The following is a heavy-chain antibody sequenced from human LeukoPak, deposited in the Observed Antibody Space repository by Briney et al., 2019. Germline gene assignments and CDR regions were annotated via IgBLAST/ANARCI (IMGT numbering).Heavy chain of an antibody. CDR3: ATTRPGIAAAGLFDY. Sequence: SETLSLTCAVYGGSFSGYYWSWIRQHPGKGLEWIGYIYYSGSTYYNPSLKSRVTISVDTSKNQFSLKLSSVTAADTAVYYCATTRPGIAAAGLFDYWGQGTLVTVSS. CDR2: IYYSGST. V-gene: IGHV4-31*11. D-gene: IGHD6-13*01. CDR1: GGSFSGYY. J-gene: IGHJ4*02.